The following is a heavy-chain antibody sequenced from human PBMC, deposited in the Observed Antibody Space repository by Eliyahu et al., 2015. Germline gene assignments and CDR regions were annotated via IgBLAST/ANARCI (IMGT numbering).Heavy chain of an antibody. V-gene: IGHV2-5*02. D-gene: IGHD2-8*02. J-gene: IGHJ5*02. CDR3: AHRQGRRTGVSFDP. CDR1: GFSLSTXGVG. CDR2: IYWDDDK. Sequence: QITLKESGPTLVKPTQTLTLTCTFSGFSLSTXGVGVGWIRQPPGKALEWLALIYWDDDKRYSPSLKSRLTITKDTSKNQVVLTMTNMDPVDTATYYCAHRQGRRTGVSFDPWGQGTLVTVSS.